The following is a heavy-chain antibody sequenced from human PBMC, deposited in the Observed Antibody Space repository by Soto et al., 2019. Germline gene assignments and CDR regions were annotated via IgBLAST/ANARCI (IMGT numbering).Heavy chain of an antibody. CDR1: GGSFSGYY. CDR2: INHSGST. D-gene: IGHD2-2*01. CDR3: ARVNCSITSCYDEGGTGWLYP. J-gene: IGHJ5*02. V-gene: IGHV4-34*01. Sequence: PSETLSLTCAVYGGSFSGYYSSWIRQPPGKGLEWIGEINHSGSTNYNPSLKSRVTISVDTSKNQFSLKLSSMTAADTAVYYCARVNCSITSCYDEGGTGWLYPWGQETLVTVSS.